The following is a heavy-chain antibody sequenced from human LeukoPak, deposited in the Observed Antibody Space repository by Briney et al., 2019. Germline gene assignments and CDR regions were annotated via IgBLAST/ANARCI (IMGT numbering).Heavy chain of an antibody. CDR1: GGSISSYY. J-gene: IGHJ5*02. D-gene: IGHD5-12*01. Sequence: SETLSLTCTVSGGSISSYYWSWIRQPPGKGLEWIGYIYYSGSTNYNPSLKSRVTISVDTSKNQFSLKLSSVTAADTAVYYCARLTTRYGGYVEWLDPWGQGTLVTVSS. V-gene: IGHV4-59*08. CDR3: ARLTTRYGGYVEWLDP. CDR2: IYYSGST.